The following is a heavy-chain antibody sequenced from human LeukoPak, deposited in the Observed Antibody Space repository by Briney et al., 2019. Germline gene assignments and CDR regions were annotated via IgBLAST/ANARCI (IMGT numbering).Heavy chain of an antibody. CDR2: INHSGST. V-gene: IGHV4-34*01. CDR3: AREVWSSGWSNAFDI. CDR1: GGSFSGYY. Sequence: LETLSLTCAVYGGSFSGYYWSWIRQPPGKGLEWIGEINHSGSTNYNPSLKSRVTMSVDMSNNQFSLKLSSVTAADTAVYFCAREVWSSGWSNAFDIWGQGTMVTVSS. J-gene: IGHJ3*02. D-gene: IGHD6-19*01.